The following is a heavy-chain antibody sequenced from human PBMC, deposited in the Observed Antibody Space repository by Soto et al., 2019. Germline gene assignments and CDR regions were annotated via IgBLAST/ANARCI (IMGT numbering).Heavy chain of an antibody. Sequence: PSETLSLTCTVSGGSISSYYWSWIRQPPGKGLEWIGCIYYSGSTNYNTSLKSRVTISVDTSKNQFSLKLSSVTAADTAVYYCAIRWNCSGGSCYSAWYFDLWGRGTLVTVSS. V-gene: IGHV4-59*08. CDR3: AIRWNCSGGSCYSAWYFDL. CDR2: IYYSGST. CDR1: GGSISSYY. D-gene: IGHD2-15*01. J-gene: IGHJ2*01.